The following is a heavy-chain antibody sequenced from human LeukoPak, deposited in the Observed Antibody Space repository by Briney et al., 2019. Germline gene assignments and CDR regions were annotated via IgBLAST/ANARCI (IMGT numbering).Heavy chain of an antibody. CDR1: GGSISSSSYY. CDR3: ARAYSSRSEYFDY. V-gene: IGHV4-39*02. J-gene: IGHJ4*02. D-gene: IGHD6-13*01. CDR2: IYRSGST. Sequence: SETLSLTCTVSGGSISSSSYYWGWIRQPPGKGLEWIGRIYRSGSTYYNPSLKSRVTMSVDTSKNHFSLKLSSVTAADTAVYYCARAYSSRSEYFDYWGQGTLITVSS.